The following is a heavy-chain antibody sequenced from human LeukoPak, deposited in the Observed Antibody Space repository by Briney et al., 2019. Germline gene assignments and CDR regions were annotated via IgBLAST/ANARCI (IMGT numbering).Heavy chain of an antibody. V-gene: IGHV3-23*01. CDR2: ISGSGGST. Sequence: GGSLRLSCAASGFTFSSYAMSWVRQAPGKGLEWVSAISGSGGSTYCADSVKGRFTISRDNSKNTLYLQMNSLRAEDTAVYYCAKDLTVAGTGNYWGQGTLVTVSS. CDR1: GFTFSSYA. J-gene: IGHJ4*02. D-gene: IGHD6-19*01. CDR3: AKDLTVAGTGNY.